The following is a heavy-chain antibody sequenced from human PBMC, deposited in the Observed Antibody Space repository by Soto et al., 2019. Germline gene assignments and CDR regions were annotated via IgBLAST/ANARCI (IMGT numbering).Heavy chain of an antibody. CDR1: GYSFTTYG. CDR3: AREGTAPYYHYGMDV. V-gene: IGHV1-18*01. J-gene: IGHJ6*02. Sequence: QVQLVQSGGEVKKPGASVKVSCKTSGYSFTTYGISWVRQAPGQGLEWMGWISAYNGNTNYAQKLQGRVTMTTDTSTSTAYMELMSLRSDDTAVYYCAREGTAPYYHYGMDVWGQGSTVTVSS. D-gene: IGHD1-1*01. CDR2: ISAYNGNT.